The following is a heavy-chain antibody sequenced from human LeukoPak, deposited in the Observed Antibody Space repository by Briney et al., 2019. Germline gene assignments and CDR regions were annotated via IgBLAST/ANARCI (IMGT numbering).Heavy chain of an antibody. CDR2: TDVGGDGYK. J-gene: IGHJ6*02. CDR3: ARGVTATRYFYYGLDV. Sequence: GGSLRLSCAASGFTFRSYSMNWVRQAPGKGLEWISYTDVGGDGYKYYADSVKGRFTISRDNAKNSLYLQMNSLRVEDTAVYYCARGVTATRYFYYGLDVWGLRTTVTVSS. CDR1: GFTFRSYS. D-gene: IGHD2-21*02. V-gene: IGHV3-21*05.